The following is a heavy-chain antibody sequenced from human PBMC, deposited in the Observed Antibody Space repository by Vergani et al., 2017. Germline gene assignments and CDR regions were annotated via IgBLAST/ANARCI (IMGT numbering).Heavy chain of an antibody. CDR2: IYYSGST. V-gene: IGHV4-39*07. CDR1: GGSISSSSYY. D-gene: IGHD5-18*01. Sequence: QLQLQESGPGLVKPSETLSLTCTVSGGSISSSSYYWGWIRQPPGKGLEWIGRIYYSGSTYYNPSLRSRFTISVETSKNQVSLKLSSVTDADTAVYYCARDSGYSYGYGKYNWFDPWGQGTLVTVSS. CDR3: ARDSGYSYGYGKYNWFDP. J-gene: IGHJ5*02.